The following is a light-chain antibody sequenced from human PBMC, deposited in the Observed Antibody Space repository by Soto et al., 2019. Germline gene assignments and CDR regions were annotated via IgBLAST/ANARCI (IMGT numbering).Light chain of an antibody. Sequence: QSALTQPASVSGSPGQSITISCTGTSSDVGGYNYVSWYEQHPGKAPKLMIYEVSNRPLGVSNRFSGSESGNTASLTISGLQAEDEADDYCTSYTSSSTRDVFGTGTKVPVL. CDR2: EVS. CDR1: SSDVGGYNY. CDR3: TSYTSSSTRDV. V-gene: IGLV2-14*01. J-gene: IGLJ1*01.